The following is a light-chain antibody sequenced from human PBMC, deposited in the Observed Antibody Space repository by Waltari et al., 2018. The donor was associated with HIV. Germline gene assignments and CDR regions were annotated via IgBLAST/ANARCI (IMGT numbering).Light chain of an antibody. V-gene: IGKV3-20*01. Sequence: EIVLTQSPGTLSLSPGERATLSCRASQTVSNNYLAWYQQKTGQATRLLIYGASSRATGIPDRFSGSGSRTDFTLTISRLEPEDFAVYYCQQFGTSYTFGQGTKLGVK. CDR3: QQFGTSYT. CDR2: GAS. CDR1: QTVSNNY. J-gene: IGKJ2*01.